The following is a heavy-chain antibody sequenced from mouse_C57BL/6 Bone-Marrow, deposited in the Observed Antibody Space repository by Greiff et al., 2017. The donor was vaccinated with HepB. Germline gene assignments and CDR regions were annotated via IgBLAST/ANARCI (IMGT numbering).Heavy chain of an antibody. D-gene: IGHD1-1*01. J-gene: IGHJ1*03. CDR2: INPYNGDT. CDR3: ARRGFYYYGSRYFDV. V-gene: IGHV1-20*01. CDR1: GYSFTGYF. Sequence: EVQLQQSGPELVKPGDSVKISCKASGYSFTGYFMNWVMQSHGKSLEWIGRINPYNGDTFYNQKFKGKATLTVDKSSSTAHMELRSLTSEDSAVYYCARRGFYYYGSRYFDVWGTGTTVTVSS.